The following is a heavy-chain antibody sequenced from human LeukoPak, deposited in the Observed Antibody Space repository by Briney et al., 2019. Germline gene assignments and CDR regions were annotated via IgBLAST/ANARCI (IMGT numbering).Heavy chain of an antibody. CDR2: ISSSSHYI. V-gene: IGHV3-21*01. Sequence: AGGSLRLSCAASGFAFSSYSLNWVRQAPGMGLEWVSSISSSSHYIYYADSVKGRFTISRDNSKNTLYLQMNSLRAEDTAVYYCARDSLLYSSSIDYWGQGTLVTVSS. CDR1: GFAFSSYS. CDR3: ARDSLLYSSSIDY. D-gene: IGHD6-6*01. J-gene: IGHJ4*02.